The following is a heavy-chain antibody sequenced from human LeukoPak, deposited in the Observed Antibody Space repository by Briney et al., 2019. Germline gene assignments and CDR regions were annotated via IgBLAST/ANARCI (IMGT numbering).Heavy chain of an antibody. J-gene: IGHJ3*02. V-gene: IGHV1-18*01. CDR2: ISAYNGNT. CDR1: GYTFTSYG. CDR3: ARAGGYYYDSSGPHDAFDI. Sequence: ASVKVSCKASGYTFTSYGISWVRQAPGQGLEWMGWISAYNGNTNYAQKLQGRVTMTTDTSTSTAYMELRSLRSGDTAVYYCARAGGYYYDSSGPHDAFDIWGQGTMVTVSS. D-gene: IGHD3-22*01.